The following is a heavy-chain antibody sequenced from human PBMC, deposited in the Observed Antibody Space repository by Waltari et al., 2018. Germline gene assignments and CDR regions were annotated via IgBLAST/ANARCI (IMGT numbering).Heavy chain of an antibody. CDR3: ARPALEHFSHAAFDV. D-gene: IGHD3-3*02. V-gene: IGHV1-2*06. Sequence: QVNMVQSGAEGKKPGASVKVLCTVPGHTLTELSILWVQQAPGKGLEWMGRINPNTGGANFAQNFRGRVTMTRDTSIITAYMELISLTSDDTAVYFCARPALEHFSHAAFDVWGQGTIVSVSS. CDR2: INPNTGGA. CDR1: GHTLTELS. J-gene: IGHJ3*01.